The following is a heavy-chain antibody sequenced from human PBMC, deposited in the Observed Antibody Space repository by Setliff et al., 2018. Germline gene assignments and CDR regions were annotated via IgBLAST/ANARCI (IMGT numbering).Heavy chain of an antibody. Sequence: KASETLSLTCTVSGGSISTYYWSWIRQTPVKGLEWIGYVYYSGTTNYNPLFKSRVTISVDRPKNQFSLKLSSVTAADTGVYYCARDSALHSYHYDSSGYLDYWDQGALVTVSS. CDR1: GGSISTYY. D-gene: IGHD3-22*01. V-gene: IGHV4-59*01. CDR2: VYYSGTT. J-gene: IGHJ4*02. CDR3: ARDSALHSYHYDSSGYLDY.